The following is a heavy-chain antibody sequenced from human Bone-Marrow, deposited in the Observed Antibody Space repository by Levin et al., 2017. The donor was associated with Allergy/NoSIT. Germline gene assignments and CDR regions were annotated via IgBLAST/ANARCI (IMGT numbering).Heavy chain of an antibody. CDR3: ASRISTIFGPYGMDG. J-gene: IGHJ6*02. D-gene: IGHD3-3*01. CDR1: GFTFSSYA. CDR2: ISGSGGST. V-gene: IGHV3-23*01. Sequence: GGSLRLSCAASGFTFSSYAMSWVRQAPGKGLEWVSAISGSGGSTYYADSVKGRFTISRDNSKNTLYLQMNSLRAEDTAVYYCASRISTIFGPYGMDGWGQGTTVTVSS.